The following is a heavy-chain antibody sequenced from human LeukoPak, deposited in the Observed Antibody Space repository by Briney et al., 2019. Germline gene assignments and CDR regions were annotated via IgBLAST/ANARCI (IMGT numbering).Heavy chain of an antibody. Sequence: PSETLSLTCAVSGYSISSGYYCGWIRQPPGKGLEWIGSIYHSGSTYYDPSLKSRVTISVDTSKNQFSLKLSSVTAADTAVYYCARHCSSTSCYNLVRFEPWGPGTLVTVSS. D-gene: IGHD2-2*02. V-gene: IGHV4-38-2*01. CDR2: IYHSGST. CDR1: GYSISSGYY. CDR3: ARHCSSTSCYNLVRFEP. J-gene: IGHJ5*02.